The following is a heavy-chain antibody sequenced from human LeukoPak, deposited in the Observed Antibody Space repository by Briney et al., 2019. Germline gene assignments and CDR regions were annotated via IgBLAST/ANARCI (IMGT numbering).Heavy chain of an antibody. CDR3: VRRGDASSGWGDHDF. CDR1: GFTFNRNA. V-gene: IGHV3-23*01. D-gene: IGHD6-19*01. J-gene: IGHJ4*02. Sequence: GGSLRLSCAASGFTFNRNANSWVRQAPGKGLEWVSTIGGSGDKTLYADSVKGRFTISRDNSKTMVHLQMNSLTGEDTALYYCVRRGDASSGWGDHDFWGQGALVTVSS. CDR2: IGGSGDKT.